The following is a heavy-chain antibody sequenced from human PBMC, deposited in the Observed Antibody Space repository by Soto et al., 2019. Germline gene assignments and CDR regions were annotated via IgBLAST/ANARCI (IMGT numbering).Heavy chain of an antibody. Sequence: SVKVSCKASGDTFSSYTVNWVRQAPGQGLEWMGRIIPILDIPNYTQNFQGRLTITADQSTSTAYMELSSLRSEDTAVYYCARGITLPTPLDYWGQGTLVTVSS. V-gene: IGHV1-69*02. CDR2: IIPILDIP. CDR3: ARGITLPTPLDY. CDR1: GDTFSSYT. D-gene: IGHD1-20*01. J-gene: IGHJ4*02.